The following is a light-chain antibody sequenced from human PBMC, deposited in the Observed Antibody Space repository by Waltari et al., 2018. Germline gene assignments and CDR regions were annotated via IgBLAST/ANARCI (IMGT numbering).Light chain of an antibody. Sequence: GERATLAGRASQSVSSYLACYQQKPGQAPSLLIYYASNRATGIPARCSGSWSGTDFTLTISSREPEDFAVYYCQQRSNWPLTFGGGTKVESK. V-gene: IGKV3-11*01. CDR1: QSVSSY. CDR3: QQRSNWPLT. CDR2: YAS. J-gene: IGKJ4*01.